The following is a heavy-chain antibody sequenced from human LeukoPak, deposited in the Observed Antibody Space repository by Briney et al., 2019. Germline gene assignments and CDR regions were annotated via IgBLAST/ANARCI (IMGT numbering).Heavy chain of an antibody. Sequence: PGGSLRLSCAASGFTFSTYTMNWARQAPGKGLEWVSSISSSSTYIYYADSVKGRFTISRDNAKNSLYLQMNSLRAEDTAVYYCARDEVYGEQYYFDYWGQGTLVTVSS. V-gene: IGHV3-21*01. CDR2: ISSSSTYI. D-gene: IGHD4/OR15-4a*01. CDR3: ARDEVYGEQYYFDY. J-gene: IGHJ4*02. CDR1: GFTFSTYT.